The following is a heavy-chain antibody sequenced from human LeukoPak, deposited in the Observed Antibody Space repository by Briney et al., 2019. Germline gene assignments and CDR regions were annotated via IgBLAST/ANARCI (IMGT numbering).Heavy chain of an antibody. CDR3: ARGLSGYASSLGY. J-gene: IGHJ4*02. Sequence: GRSLRLSCAASGFTFDDYAMHWVRQAPGKGLEWVSGISWNSGSIGYADSVKGRFTISRDNAKNSLYLQMNSLRAEDTALYYCARGLSGYASSLGYWGQGTLVTVSA. CDR1: GFTFDDYA. D-gene: IGHD6-6*01. V-gene: IGHV3-9*01. CDR2: ISWNSGSI.